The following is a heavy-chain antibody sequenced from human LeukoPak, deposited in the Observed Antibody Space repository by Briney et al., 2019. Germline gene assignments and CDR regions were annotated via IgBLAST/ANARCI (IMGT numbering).Heavy chain of an antibody. CDR1: GGTFSSYA. D-gene: IGHD3-22*01. J-gene: IGHJ4*02. Sequence: SVTVSCKASGGTFSSYAISWVRQAPGQGLEWMGGIIPIFGAANYAQKFQGRVTVTADESTSTAYMELSSLRSEDTAVYYCARGTYYYDSSGYKIDYWGQGTLVTVSS. V-gene: IGHV1-69*13. CDR2: IIPIFGAA. CDR3: ARGTYYYDSSGYKIDY.